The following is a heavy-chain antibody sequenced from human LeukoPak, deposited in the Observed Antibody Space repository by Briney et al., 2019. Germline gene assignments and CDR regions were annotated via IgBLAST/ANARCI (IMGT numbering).Heavy chain of an antibody. J-gene: IGHJ4*02. V-gene: IGHV4-59*12. CDR3: ARDLPPGYPFDY. CDR2: IYYSGST. D-gene: IGHD5-12*01. CDR1: GGSISSYY. Sequence: PSETLSLTCTVSGGSISSYYWSWIRQPPGKGLEWIGYIYYSGSTNYNPSLKSRVTISVDTSKNQFSLKLSSVTAADTAVYYCARDLPPGYPFDYWGQGTLVTVSS.